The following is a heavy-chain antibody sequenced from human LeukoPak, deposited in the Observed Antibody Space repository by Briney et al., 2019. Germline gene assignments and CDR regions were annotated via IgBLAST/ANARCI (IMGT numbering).Heavy chain of an antibody. CDR3: ARRGGSYYDPFDY. V-gene: IGHV4-39*01. J-gene: IGHJ4*02. CDR2: IYYSGST. CDR1: GGSISSSSYS. Sequence: SETLSLTCTVSGGSISSSSYSWGWIRQPPGKGLEGIGSIYYSGSTYYNPSLKSRVTISVDTSKNQFSLKLSSVTAADTAVYYCARRGGSYYDPFDYWGQGTLVTVSS. D-gene: IGHD1-26*01.